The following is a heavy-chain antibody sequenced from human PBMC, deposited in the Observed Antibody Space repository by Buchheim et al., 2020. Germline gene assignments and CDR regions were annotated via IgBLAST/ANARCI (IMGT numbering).Heavy chain of an antibody. CDR1: GGSISSGGYY. Sequence: QVQLQESGPGLVKPSQTLSLTCTVSGGSISSGGYYWSWIRQHPGKGLEWIGYIYYSGSTYYNPSLKSRVTISVETSKNQFSLKLSSVTAADTAVYYCAREVMTHRPPPAAETDYFDYWGQGTL. CDR2: IYYSGST. J-gene: IGHJ4*02. D-gene: IGHD6-25*01. V-gene: IGHV4-31*03. CDR3: AREVMTHRPPPAAETDYFDY.